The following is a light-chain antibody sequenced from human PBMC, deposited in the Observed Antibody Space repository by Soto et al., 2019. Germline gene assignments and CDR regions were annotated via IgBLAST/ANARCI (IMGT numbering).Light chain of an antibody. CDR1: SSDVGDYNY. CDR3: SSSITNNIVV. CDR2: EVS. V-gene: IGLV2-14*01. Sequence: QSALTQPASVSGSPGQSITISCTGTSSDVGDYNYVSWYQQHPGKAPKLIIYEVSHRLSGVSNRFSGSKSGHTATLTISGLQDDDEADYYCSSSITNNIVVFGGGTKLTVL. J-gene: IGLJ2*01.